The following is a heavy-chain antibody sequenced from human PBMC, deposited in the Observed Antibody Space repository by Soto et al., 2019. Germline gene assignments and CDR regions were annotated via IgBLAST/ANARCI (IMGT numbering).Heavy chain of an antibody. D-gene: IGHD6-6*01. CDR3: ARTRQYSSSSEVSSFDP. CDR1: GGTFSSYA. J-gene: IGHJ5*02. CDR2: IIPIFGTT. V-gene: IGHV1-69*06. Sequence: SVKVSCKASGGTFSSYAISWVRQAPGQGLEWMGGIIPIFGTTNYAQKFQGRVTITADKSTSTAYMELSSLRSEDTAVYYCARTRQYSSSSEVSSFDPWGQGTLVTVSS.